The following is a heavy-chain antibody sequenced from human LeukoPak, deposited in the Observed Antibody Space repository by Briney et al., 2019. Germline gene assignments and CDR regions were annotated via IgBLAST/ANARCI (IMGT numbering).Heavy chain of an antibody. V-gene: IGHV3-33*08. CDR1: GFTVSSNY. J-gene: IGHJ6*02. Sequence: GGSLRLSCAASGFTVSSNYMSWVRQAPGKGLEWVAGIWYDGSKKYYADSVKGRFTISRDNSKNTLYLQMNSLRAEDTAVYYCARDLSYFSLDDWGQGTTVTVSS. CDR3: ARDLSYFSLDD. CDR2: IWYDGSKK. D-gene: IGHD2-21*01.